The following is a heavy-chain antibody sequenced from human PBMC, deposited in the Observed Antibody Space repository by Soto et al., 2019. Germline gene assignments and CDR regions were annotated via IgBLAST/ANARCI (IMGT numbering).Heavy chain of an antibody. Sequence: SVKVSCKASGGTFSSYAISWVRQAPGQGLEWMGGIIPIFGTANYAQKFQGRVTITADESTSTAYMELSSLRSEDTAVYYCARDRGPSSGYYPYWFDPWGQGSLVTVSS. D-gene: IGHD3-22*01. CDR2: IIPIFGTA. CDR1: GGTFSSYA. V-gene: IGHV1-69*13. CDR3: ARDRGPSSGYYPYWFDP. J-gene: IGHJ5*02.